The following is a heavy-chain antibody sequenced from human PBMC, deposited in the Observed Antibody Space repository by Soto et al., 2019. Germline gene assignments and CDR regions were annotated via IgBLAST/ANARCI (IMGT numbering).Heavy chain of an antibody. V-gene: IGHV1-3*01. CDR1: GYTFTSYA. Sequence: ASVKVSCKASGYTFTSYAMHWVRQAPGQRLEWMGWINAGNGNTKYSQKFQGRVTITRDTSASTAYMELSSLRSEDTAVYYCAREYCSGGSCYWDYYYGMDVWGQGTTVTVSS. J-gene: IGHJ6*02. D-gene: IGHD2-15*01. CDR3: AREYCSGGSCYWDYYYGMDV. CDR2: INAGNGNT.